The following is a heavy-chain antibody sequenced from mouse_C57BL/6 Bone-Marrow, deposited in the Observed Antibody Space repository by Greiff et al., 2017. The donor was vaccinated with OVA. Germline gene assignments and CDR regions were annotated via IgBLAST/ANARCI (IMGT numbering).Heavy chain of an antibody. D-gene: IGHD1-1*01. Sequence: VQLVESGAELVRPGASVTLSCKASGYTFTDYEMHWVKQTPVHGLEWIGAIDPETGGTAYNQKFKGKAILTADKSSSTAYMELRSLTSEDSAGFFCIRDYYGSSHWYFEVWGTGTTGTASS. J-gene: IGHJ1*03. CDR2: IDPETGGT. CDR3: IRDYYGSSHWYFEV. V-gene: IGHV1-15*01. CDR1: GYTFTDYE.